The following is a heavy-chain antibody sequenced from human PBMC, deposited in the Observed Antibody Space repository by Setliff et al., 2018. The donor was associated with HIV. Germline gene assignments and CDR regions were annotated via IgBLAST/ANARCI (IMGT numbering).Heavy chain of an antibody. V-gene: IGHV1-46*01. D-gene: IGHD1-26*01. J-gene: IGHJ6*03. CDR2: INPSGGST. CDR3: AGTAGWELPPRLHYYYYYMDV. CDR1: GYTFTSYY. Sequence: ASVKVSCKASGYTFTSYYMHWVRQAPGQGLEWMGIINPSGGSTSYAQKFQGRVTMTRDTSTSTVYMELSSLRSEDTAVYYCAGTAGWELPPRLHYYYYYMDVWGKGTTVTVSS.